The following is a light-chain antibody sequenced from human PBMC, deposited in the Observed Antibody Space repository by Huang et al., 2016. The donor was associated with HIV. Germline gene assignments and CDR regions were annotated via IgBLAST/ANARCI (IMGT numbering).Light chain of an antibody. V-gene: IGKV3-11*01. J-gene: IGKJ5*01. CDR1: QSVSNY. CDR3: QQRSDWPT. Sequence: EIVLTQSPATLSFSPGERATISCKASQSVSNYLAWYQPKPGQAPRLLIYDASNRATGIPARFSGRWSGTDFTLTISGLEPEDFAVYYCQQRSDWPTFGQGTRLEIK. CDR2: DAS.